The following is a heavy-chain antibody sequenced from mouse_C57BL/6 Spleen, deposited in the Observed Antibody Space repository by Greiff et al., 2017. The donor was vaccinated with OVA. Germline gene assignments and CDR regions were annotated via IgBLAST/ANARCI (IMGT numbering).Heavy chain of an antibody. D-gene: IGHD2-4*01. Sequence: QVQLQQSGAELVKPGASVKLSCKASGYTFTSYWMHWVKQRPGQGLEWIGMIHPNSGSTNYNEKFKSKATLTVDKSSSTAYMQLSSLTSEDSAVYYCARSGYDYGFDYWGQGTTLTVSS. CDR1: GYTFTSYW. J-gene: IGHJ2*01. CDR3: ARSGYDYGFDY. V-gene: IGHV1-64*01. CDR2: IHPNSGST.